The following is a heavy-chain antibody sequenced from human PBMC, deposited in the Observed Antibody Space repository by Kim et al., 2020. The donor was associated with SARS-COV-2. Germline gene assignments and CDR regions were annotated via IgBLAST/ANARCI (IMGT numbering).Heavy chain of an antibody. D-gene: IGHD4-17*01. J-gene: IGHJ4*02. CDR3: AREPTVTTWEPKDY. Sequence: AQKFQGRVTMTRNTSISTAYMELSSLRSEDTAVYYCAREPTVTTWEPKDYWGQGTLVTVSS. V-gene: IGHV1-8*01.